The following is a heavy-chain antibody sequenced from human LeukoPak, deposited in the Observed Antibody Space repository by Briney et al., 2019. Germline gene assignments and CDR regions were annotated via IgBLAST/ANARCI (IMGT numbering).Heavy chain of an antibody. J-gene: IGHJ4*02. CDR1: GYTFTSYG. CDR3: ARDTDIAAAGNGDFDY. V-gene: IGHV1-18*01. Sequence: ASVKVSCKASGYTFTSYGVSWVRQAPGQGLEWMGWSSAYNGNTNYAQKLQGRVTMTTDTSTSTAYMELRSLRSDDTAVYYCARDTDIAAAGNGDFDYWGQGTLVTVSS. D-gene: IGHD6-13*01. CDR2: SSAYNGNT.